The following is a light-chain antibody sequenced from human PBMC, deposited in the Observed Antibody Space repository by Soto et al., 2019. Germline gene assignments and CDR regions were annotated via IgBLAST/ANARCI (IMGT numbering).Light chain of an antibody. V-gene: IGLV2-11*01. CDR1: SSNVGGYNY. Sequence: QSALTQPRSVSGSPGQSVTISCTGTSSNVGGYNYVSWYQQHPGKAPKLMIYDVSKRPSGVPDRVSSSKSGNTASLTISGLQAEDEADYYCCSYAGSYTVVFGGGTKLTVL. J-gene: IGLJ2*01. CDR3: CSYAGSYTVV. CDR2: DVS.